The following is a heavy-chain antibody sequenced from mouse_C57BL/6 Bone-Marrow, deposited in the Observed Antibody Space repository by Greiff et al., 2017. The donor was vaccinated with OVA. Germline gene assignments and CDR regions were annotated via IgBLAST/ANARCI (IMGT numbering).Heavy chain of an antibody. J-gene: IGHJ2*01. CDR3: ARARVYACDY. V-gene: IGHV1-69*01. CDR1: GYTFTSYW. CDR2: IDPSDSYT. D-gene: IGHD2-3*01. Sequence: QVQLQQPGAELVMPGASVKLSCKASGYTFTSYWMHWVKQRPGQGLEWIGEIDPSDSYTNYNQKFKGKSTLTVDKSSSTAYMQLSSLTSEDSAVYYCARARVYACDYWGQGTTLTVSS.